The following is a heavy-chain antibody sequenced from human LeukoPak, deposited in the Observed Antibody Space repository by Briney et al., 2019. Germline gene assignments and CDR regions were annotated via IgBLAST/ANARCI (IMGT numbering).Heavy chain of an antibody. CDR1: GFTFSSYE. J-gene: IGHJ4*02. V-gene: IGHV3-48*03. CDR2: ISSSGSTI. Sequence: LAGGSLRLSCAASGFTFSSYEMNWVRQAPGKGLEWVSYISSSGSTIYYADSVKGRFTIPRDNAKNSLYLQMNSLRAEDTAVYYCARKRYADYWGQGTLVTVSS. CDR3: ARKRYADY. D-gene: IGHD2-8*01.